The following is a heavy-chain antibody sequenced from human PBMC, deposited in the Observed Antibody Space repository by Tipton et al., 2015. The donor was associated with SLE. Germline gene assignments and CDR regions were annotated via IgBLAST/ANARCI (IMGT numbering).Heavy chain of an antibody. J-gene: IGHJ4*02. CDR1: GYSFTSYW. CDR3: ARGGYDFWSAKDRYYFDY. CDR2: IYPGDSDT. D-gene: IGHD3-3*01. Sequence: QSGAEVKKPGESLKISCKGSGYSFTSYWIGWVRQMPGKGLEWMGIIYPGDSDTRYSPSFQGQVTISADKSISTAYLQWSSLKASDTAMDYCARGGYDFWSAKDRYYFDYWGQGTLVTVSS. V-gene: IGHV5-51*03.